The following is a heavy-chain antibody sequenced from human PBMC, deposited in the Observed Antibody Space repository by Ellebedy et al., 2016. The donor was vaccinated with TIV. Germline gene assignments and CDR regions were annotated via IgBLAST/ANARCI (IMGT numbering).Heavy chain of an antibody. Sequence: MPSETLSLTCTVSGDSISSYYWRRNRQPPGKGLEWIVSIYYSGSTNYNPSLKSRVTISVDTSKNQFSLELSSVTAADTAVYYCERGGASSKYFDYWGQGTLVTVSS. CDR3: ERGGASSKYFDY. J-gene: IGHJ4*02. V-gene: IGHV4-59*01. CDR1: GDSISSYY. CDR2: IYYSGST.